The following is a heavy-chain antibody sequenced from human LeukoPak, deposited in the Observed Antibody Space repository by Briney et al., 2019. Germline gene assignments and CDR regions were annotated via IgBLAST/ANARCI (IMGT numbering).Heavy chain of an antibody. CDR3: AKDRDYGDYFDY. D-gene: IGHD4/OR15-4a*01. CDR1: GFTFSSYG. V-gene: IGHV3-30*18. CDR2: ISYDGSNK. J-gene: IGHJ4*02. Sequence: GGSLRLSCAASGFTFSSYGMHWVRQAPGKGLEWVAVISYDGSNKYCADSVKGRFTISRDNSKNTLYLQMNSLRAEDTAVYYCAKDRDYGDYFDYWGQGTLVTVSS.